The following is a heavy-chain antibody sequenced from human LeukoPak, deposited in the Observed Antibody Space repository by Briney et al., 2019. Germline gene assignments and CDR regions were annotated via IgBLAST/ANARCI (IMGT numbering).Heavy chain of an antibody. CDR2: ISGSGGGT. J-gene: IGHJ4*02. CDR3: ARERTYYDFWSGSDH. Sequence: GGSLRLSCAASGFTVSTNYMSWVRQAPGKGLEWVSAISGSGGGTYYADSVKGRFTISRDNSMNTLYLQMNSLRAEDTAVYYCARERTYYDFWSGSDHWGQGTLVIVSS. CDR1: GFTVSTNY. V-gene: IGHV3-23*01. D-gene: IGHD3-3*01.